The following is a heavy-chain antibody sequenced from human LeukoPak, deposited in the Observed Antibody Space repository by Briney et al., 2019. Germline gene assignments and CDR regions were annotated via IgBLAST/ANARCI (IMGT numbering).Heavy chain of an antibody. V-gene: IGHV3-30*02. J-gene: IGHJ4*02. CDR1: GFVFSSYG. Sequence: PGVSLRLSCAASGFVFSSYGMHWVRQAPGKGLEWVAFIRFDGSNEYYADSVKGRFTISRDNSKSTLYLQTTSLRVEDTALYYCVKQVYGETGHFDSWGRGTLVTVSS. CDR3: VKQVYGETGHFDS. D-gene: IGHD5/OR15-5a*01. CDR2: IRFDGSNE.